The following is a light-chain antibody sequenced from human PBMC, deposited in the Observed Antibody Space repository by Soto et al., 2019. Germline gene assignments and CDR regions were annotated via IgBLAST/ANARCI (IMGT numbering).Light chain of an antibody. CDR2: EVS. Sequence: QSVLTQPASVPGSPGQSITISCTGTSSDVGGYNYVSWYQQHPGKAPKLMIYEVSNRPSGVSNRFSGSKSGNTASLTISGLQAEDEADYYCSSYTSSSTLGVFGTGTKVTVL. CDR3: SSYTSSSTLGV. CDR1: SSDVGGYNY. V-gene: IGLV2-14*01. J-gene: IGLJ1*01.